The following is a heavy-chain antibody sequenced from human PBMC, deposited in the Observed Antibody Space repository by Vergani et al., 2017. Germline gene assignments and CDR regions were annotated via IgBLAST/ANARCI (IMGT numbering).Heavy chain of an antibody. CDR1: GYSFTSYW. CDR3: ARLVAVAGMSSGAFDI. J-gene: IGHJ3*02. Sequence: EVQLVQSGAEVKKPGESLKISCKGSGYSFTSYWIGWVRQMPGKGLEWMGLIYPGDSDTRYSPSFQGQVTISADKSISTAYLQGSSLKASDTAMYYCARLVAVAGMSSGAFDIWGQGTMVTVSS. D-gene: IGHD6-19*01. CDR2: IYPGDSDT. V-gene: IGHV5-51*01.